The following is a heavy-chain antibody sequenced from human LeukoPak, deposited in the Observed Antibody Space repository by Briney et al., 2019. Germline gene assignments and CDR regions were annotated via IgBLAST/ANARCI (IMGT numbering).Heavy chain of an antibody. D-gene: IGHD4-11*01. CDR1: GGSITNYY. J-gene: IGHJ4*02. V-gene: IGHV4-59*01. CDR3: SRAPFSNPEF. CDR2: ISYNGNT. Sequence: SETLSLTCTVSGGSITNYYWTWIRQPPGKGQEWIGYISYNGNTNYNPSLKSRVTISIDTSKNQFSLRLSSVTAADTAVYYCSRAPFSNPEFWGQGTLVTVSS.